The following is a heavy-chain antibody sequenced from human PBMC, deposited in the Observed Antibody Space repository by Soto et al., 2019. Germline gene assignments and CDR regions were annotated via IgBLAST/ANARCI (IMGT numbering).Heavy chain of an antibody. J-gene: IGHJ4*02. CDR1: GYTFDCKQ. D-gene: IGHD2-2*01. CDR3: ARDYCSSTSCSGNVPDY. CDR2: INPNSGGT. V-gene: IGHV1-2*02. Sequence: VTGSCETAGYTFDCKQMHWARQAPIQGLEWMGWINPNSGGTNYAQKFQGRVTMTRDTSISTAYMELSRLRSDDTAVYYCARDYCSSTSCSGNVPDYLVQGTLVTV.